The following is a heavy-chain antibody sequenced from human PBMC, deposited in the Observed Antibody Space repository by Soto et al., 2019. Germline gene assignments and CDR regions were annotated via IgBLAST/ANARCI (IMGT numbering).Heavy chain of an antibody. Sequence: QVQLQQWGAGLLKPSETLSLNCAVNGGSLSGYYWSWIRQPPGKGLEWIGEIKDGGRTNYRPSLKSRATISSDTSNSQFSLRLYSVTAADTGVYYCARGQEGVVATHWDQGTLVTVSS. CDR2: IKDGGRT. D-gene: IGHD5-12*01. V-gene: IGHV4-34*01. CDR1: GGSLSGYY. CDR3: ARGQEGVVATH. J-gene: IGHJ4*02.